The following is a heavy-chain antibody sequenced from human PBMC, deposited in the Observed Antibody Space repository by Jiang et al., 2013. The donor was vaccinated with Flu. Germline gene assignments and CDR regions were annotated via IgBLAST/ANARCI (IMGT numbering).Heavy chain of an antibody. D-gene: IGHD3-9*01. V-gene: IGHV1-2*02. CDR2: INPNSGGT. CDR3: ARGYFDWLLSLPYFDY. Sequence: QLVESGAEVKKPGASVKVSCRASGYTFTGYYMHWVRQAPGQGLEWMGWINPNSGGTNYAQKFQGRVTMTRDTSISTAYMELSRLRSDDTAVYYCARGYFDWLLSLPYFDYWGQGTLVTVSS. CDR1: GYTFTGYY. J-gene: IGHJ4*02.